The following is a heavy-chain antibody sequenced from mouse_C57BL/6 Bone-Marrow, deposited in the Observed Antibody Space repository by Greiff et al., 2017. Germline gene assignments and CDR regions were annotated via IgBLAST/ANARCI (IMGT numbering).Heavy chain of an antibody. J-gene: IGHJ2*01. CDR2: ISSGSSTI. Sequence: EVMLVESGGGLVKPGGSLKLSCAASGFTFSDYRMHWVRQAPEKGLEWVAYISSGSSTIYYADTVKGGFTISRDNAKNTLFLQMTSLRSEDTAMYYCAREGFTTGYWGQGTTLTVSS. D-gene: IGHD1-1*01. CDR3: AREGFTTGY. V-gene: IGHV5-17*01. CDR1: GFTFSDYR.